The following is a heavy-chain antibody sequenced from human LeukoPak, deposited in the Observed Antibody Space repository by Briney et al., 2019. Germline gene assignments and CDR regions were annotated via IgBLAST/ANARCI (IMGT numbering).Heavy chain of an antibody. V-gene: IGHV4-30-4*01. CDR2: IYYSGCT. D-gene: IGHD3-10*01. CDR1: GDSICSGDYY. J-gene: IGHJ6*02. CDR3: ASTVYGSGSYHLDYGMDV. Sequence: SRTLSLTCTVSGDSICSGDYYWSWSRQPPGEGLEWIGYIYYSGCTYYNPSLKSRVTISVGTSKNQFSLKLSSVAAAYTAVYYWASTVYGSGSYHLDYGMDVWGQGTTVTVSS.